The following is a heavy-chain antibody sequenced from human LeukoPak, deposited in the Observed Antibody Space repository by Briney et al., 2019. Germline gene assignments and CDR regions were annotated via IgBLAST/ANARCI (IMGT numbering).Heavy chain of an antibody. CDR3: ARAPVAGRGNWFDP. V-gene: IGHV1-2*02. Sequence: ASVKVSCKASGYIFTGYYMHWVRQAPGQGLEWMGWINPDTGGTNPAQKFQGRVTMTRDTSISTAYMELSSLRSDDTAVYYCARAPVAGRGNWFDPWGQGTLVTVSS. D-gene: IGHD6-19*01. J-gene: IGHJ5*02. CDR1: GYIFTGYY. CDR2: INPDTGGT.